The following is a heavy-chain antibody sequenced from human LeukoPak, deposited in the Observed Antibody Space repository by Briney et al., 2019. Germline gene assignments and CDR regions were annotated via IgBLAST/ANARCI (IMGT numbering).Heavy chain of an antibody. CDR1: GFTFSRFG. V-gene: IGHV3-30*02. CDR2: ILYDGTKK. D-gene: IGHD4-17*01. J-gene: IGHJ5*02. Sequence: LSGGSLRLSCAASGFTFSRFGMHWVRQAPGQGLEWVAFILYDGTKKYYADSVKGRFTISRDNSRNTLSLQMNSLRAEDTAVYYCARDLAYGDRTWGQGTLVTVSS. CDR3: ARDLAYGDRT.